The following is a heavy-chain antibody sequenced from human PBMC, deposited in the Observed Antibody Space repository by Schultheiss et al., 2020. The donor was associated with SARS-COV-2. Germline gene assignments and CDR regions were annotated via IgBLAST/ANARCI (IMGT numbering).Heavy chain of an antibody. D-gene: IGHD2-21*02. J-gene: IGHJ4*02. CDR1: GFTFSSYG. CDR3: ARDVQSVVETATLGD. CDR2: IWYDGSNK. V-gene: IGHV3-33*01. Sequence: GGSLRLSCAASGFTFSSYGMHWVRQAPGKGLEWVAVIWYDGSNKYYADSVKGRFTISRDNSKNTLYLQMHRLTAEDTAMYYCARDVQSVVETATLGDWGQGTLVTVSS.